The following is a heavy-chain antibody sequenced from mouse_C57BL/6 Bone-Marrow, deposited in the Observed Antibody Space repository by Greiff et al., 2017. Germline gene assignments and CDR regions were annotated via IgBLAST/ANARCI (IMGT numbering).Heavy chain of an antibody. D-gene: IGHD1-1*01. V-gene: IGHV1-76*01. CDR1: GYTFTDYY. CDR3: ARLPYYYGSSHFDY. Sequence: VQRVESGAELVRPGASVKLSCKASGYTFTDYYINWVKQRPGQGLEWIARIYPGSGYTYYNEKFKGKAPLTAAKSSSPAYLQLSSLTSEGSAVYFCARLPYYYGSSHFDYWGQGTTLTVSS. CDR2: IYPGSGYT. J-gene: IGHJ2*01.